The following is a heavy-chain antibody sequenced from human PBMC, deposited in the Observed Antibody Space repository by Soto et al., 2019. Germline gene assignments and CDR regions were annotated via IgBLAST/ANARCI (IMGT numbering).Heavy chain of an antibody. J-gene: IGHJ6*02. D-gene: IGHD1-1*01. CDR2: ISYDGSNK. Sequence: QVQLVESGGGVVQPGRSLRLSCAASGFTFSNNAMDWVRQAPGKGLEWVAVISYDGSNKYIAESVKGRFTISRDNSKNTLLLQMNSLRAEDTAVYYCARGTTTSAFSAMDVWGPGTTVTVSS. CDR3: ARGTTTSAFSAMDV. V-gene: IGHV3-30-3*01. CDR1: GFTFSNNA.